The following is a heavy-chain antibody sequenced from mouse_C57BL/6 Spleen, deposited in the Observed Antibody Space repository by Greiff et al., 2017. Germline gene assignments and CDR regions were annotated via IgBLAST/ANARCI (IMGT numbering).Heavy chain of an antibody. D-gene: IGHD2-2*01. CDR2: IRNKANGYTT. CDR1: GFTFTDYY. J-gene: IGHJ3*01. V-gene: IGHV7-3*01. CDR3: ARGVYYGYDGTWFAY. Sequence: EVNLVESGGGLVQPGGSLSLSCAASGFTFTDYYMSWVRQPPGKALEWLGFIRNKANGYTTEYSASVKGRFTISRDNSQSILYLQMNALRAEDSATYYCARGVYYGYDGTWFAYWGQGTLVTVSA.